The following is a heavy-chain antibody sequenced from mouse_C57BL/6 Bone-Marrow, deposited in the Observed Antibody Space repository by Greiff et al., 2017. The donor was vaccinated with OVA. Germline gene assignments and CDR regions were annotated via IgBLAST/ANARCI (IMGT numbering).Heavy chain of an antibody. CDR2: ISNGGGST. V-gene: IGHV5-12*01. D-gene: IGHD4-1*01. J-gene: IGHJ3*01. CDR1: GFTFSDYY. Sequence: EVQLVESGGGLVQPGGSLKLSCAASGFTFSDYYMYWVRQTPEKRLEWVAYISNGGGSTYYPDTVKGRFTISRDNAKNTLYLQMSRLKSEDTAMYYCAGLSANWDWFAYWGQGTLVTVSA. CDR3: AGLSANWDWFAY.